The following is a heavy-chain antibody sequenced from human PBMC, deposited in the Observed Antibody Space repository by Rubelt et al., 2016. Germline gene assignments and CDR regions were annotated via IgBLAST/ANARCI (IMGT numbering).Heavy chain of an antibody. Sequence: RGSTYYNPSLKSRVTISVDTSKNQFSLKLSSVTAADTAVYYCARLRSDSSSSLSNHNVWYGMDVWGQGTTVTVSS. CDR3: ARLRSDSSSSLSNHNVWYGMDV. V-gene: IGHV4-39*07. D-gene: IGHD6-6*01. J-gene: IGHJ6*02. CDR2: RGST.